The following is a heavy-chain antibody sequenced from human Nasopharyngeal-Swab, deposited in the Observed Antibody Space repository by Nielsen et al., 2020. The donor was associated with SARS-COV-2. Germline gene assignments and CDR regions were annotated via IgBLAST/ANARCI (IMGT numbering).Heavy chain of an antibody. CDR3: ARVGTYYYDSSGHLNYYYYYYMDV. D-gene: IGHD3-22*01. Sequence: RQAPGKGLEWIGYIYCSGSTNYNPSFKSRVTISVDTSKNQFSLKLSSVTAADTAVYYCARVGTYYYDSSGHLNYYYYYYMDVWGKGTTVTVSS. CDR2: IYCSGST. J-gene: IGHJ6*03. V-gene: IGHV4-59*01.